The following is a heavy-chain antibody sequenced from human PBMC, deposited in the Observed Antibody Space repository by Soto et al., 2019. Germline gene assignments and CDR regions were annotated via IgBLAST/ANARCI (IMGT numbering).Heavy chain of an antibody. Sequence: QVQLVESGGGVVQPGRSLRLSCAASGFTFSSYAMHWVRQAPGKGLEWVAVISYDGSNKYYADPVKGRFTISRDNSKNTLYLQMNSLRAEDTAVYYCARDLRYFDWLFHDAFDIWGQGTMVTVSS. CDR3: ARDLRYFDWLFHDAFDI. CDR2: ISYDGSNK. D-gene: IGHD3-9*01. J-gene: IGHJ3*02. V-gene: IGHV3-30-3*01. CDR1: GFTFSSYA.